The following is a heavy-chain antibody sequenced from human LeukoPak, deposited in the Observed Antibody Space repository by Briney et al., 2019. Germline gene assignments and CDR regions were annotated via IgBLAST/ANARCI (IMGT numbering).Heavy chain of an antibody. D-gene: IGHD2-8*01. J-gene: IGHJ4*02. CDR1: GGTFSSYA. CDR2: IIPIFGTA. V-gene: IGHV1-69*05. CDR3: ARDQRYCTNGVCYTWFDY. Sequence: SVKVSCKASGGTFSSYAISWVRQAPGQGLEWMGGIIPIFGTANYAQKFQGRVTMTTDTSTSTAYMELRSLRSDDTAVYYCARDQRYCTNGVCYTWFDYWGQGTLVTVSS.